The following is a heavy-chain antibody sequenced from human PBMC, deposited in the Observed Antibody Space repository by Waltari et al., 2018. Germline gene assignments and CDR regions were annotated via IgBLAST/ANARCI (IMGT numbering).Heavy chain of an antibody. J-gene: IGHJ4*02. CDR2: IYSGGST. D-gene: IGHD1-26*01. Sequence: EVQLVESGGGLIQPGGSLRLSCAASGFTVSSNYMSWVRQAPGKGLEWVSVIYSGGSTYHADSVKGRFTISRDNSKNTLYLQMNSLRAEDTAVYYCARVNSGSYLDYFDYWGQGTLVTVSS. V-gene: IGHV3-53*01. CDR1: GFTVSSNY. CDR3: ARVNSGSYLDYFDY.